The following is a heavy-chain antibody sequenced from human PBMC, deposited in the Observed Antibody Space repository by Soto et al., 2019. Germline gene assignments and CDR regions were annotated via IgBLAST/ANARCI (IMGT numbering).Heavy chain of an antibody. CDR2: ISAYNGNT. CDR1: GYTFTSYG. Sequence: ASVKVSCKASGYTFTSYGISWVRQAPGQGLEWMGWISAYNGNTNYAQKLQGRVTMTTDTSTSTAYMELRSLRSDDTAVYYCARGREYYDSSGYPMWYWGQGTLVAVSS. V-gene: IGHV1-18*01. CDR3: ARGREYYDSSGYPMWY. D-gene: IGHD3-22*01. J-gene: IGHJ4*02.